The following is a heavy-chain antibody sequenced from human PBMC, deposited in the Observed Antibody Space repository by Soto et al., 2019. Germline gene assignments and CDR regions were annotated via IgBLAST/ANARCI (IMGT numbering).Heavy chain of an antibody. J-gene: IGHJ4*02. Sequence: EVQLVESGGGLVKPGGSLRLSCAASGLTFSKAWRSWVRQAPGKGLEWVGRIKSKTDGGTTDYAAPVKGRFTITRDASKNTLYLQMNSLKTEDTAVYYCTTDALRFLEWLSYWGQGTLVTVSS. CDR3: TTDALRFLEWLSY. CDR2: IKSKTDGGTT. CDR1: GLTFSKAW. V-gene: IGHV3-15*01. D-gene: IGHD3-3*01.